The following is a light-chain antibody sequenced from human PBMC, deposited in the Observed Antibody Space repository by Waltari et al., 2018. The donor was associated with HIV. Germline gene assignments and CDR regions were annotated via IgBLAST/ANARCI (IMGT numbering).Light chain of an antibody. CDR3: AVWGDSLNGPV. V-gene: IGLV1-44*01. J-gene: IGLJ2*01. Sequence: QSVLTQPPSASGTPGQRVTISCSGSSSTIGSNTVNWYQQLPGTAPKLLISSTNQRPSGGPDRFSGAKSGTSASLAISGLQSEDEADYYCAVWGDSLNGPVFGGGTKLTVL. CDR2: STN. CDR1: SSTIGSNT.